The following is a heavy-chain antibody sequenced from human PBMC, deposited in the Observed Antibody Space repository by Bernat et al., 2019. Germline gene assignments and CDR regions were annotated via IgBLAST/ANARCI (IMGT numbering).Heavy chain of an antibody. CDR2: IYYTGNT. J-gene: IGHJ4*02. CDR1: GDSIKKGGYH. V-gene: IGHV4-31*03. Sequence: QVQLQESGPGLVKPSETLSLTCTVSGDSIKKGGYHWSWIRQHPGKGLEWIGYIYYTGNTRYNSSLGSRVIMSVDTSQNQFSLKLNYVTAADTAVYYCARILWSGYVYFEHWGQGILVTVSS. D-gene: IGHD3-3*01. CDR3: ARILWSGYVYFEH.